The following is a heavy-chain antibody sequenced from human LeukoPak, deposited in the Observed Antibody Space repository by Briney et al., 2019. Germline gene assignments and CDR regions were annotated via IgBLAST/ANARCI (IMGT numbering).Heavy chain of an antibody. CDR3: ARGNGLKWELLSH. V-gene: IGHV4-59*01. D-gene: IGHD1-26*01. Sequence: SETLSLTCAVSGGSISSYYWSWIRRPPGEGLEGIVYIYYSGSTNYNPSLKSRVTISVDPSKHQFSLKLSSVTAADTAVYYCARGNGLKWELLSHRGQGTLVTVSS. CDR1: GGSISSYY. CDR2: IYYSGST. J-gene: IGHJ4*02.